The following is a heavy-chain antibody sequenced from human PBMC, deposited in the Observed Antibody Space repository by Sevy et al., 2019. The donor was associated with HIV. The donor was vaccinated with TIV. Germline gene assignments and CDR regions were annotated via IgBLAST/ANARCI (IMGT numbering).Heavy chain of an antibody. D-gene: IGHD2-8*01. J-gene: IGHJ4*02. V-gene: IGHV3-23*01. CDR2: LSFGCGKI. CDR1: GFNFNIYI. CDR3: AREGCTRPHDY. Sequence: GGSLRLSCAVSGFNFNIYIMSWVRQAPGKGLEWVSTLSFGCGKINYADSVKGRFIISRDDSKNTLCLQMNSLRAEDTAVYFCAREGCTRPHDYWGQGTLVTVSS.